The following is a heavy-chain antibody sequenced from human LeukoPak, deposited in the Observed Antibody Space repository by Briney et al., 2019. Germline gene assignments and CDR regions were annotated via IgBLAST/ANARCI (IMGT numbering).Heavy chain of an antibody. CDR3: ARDRCSGGSCFPEYSWFDP. D-gene: IGHD2-15*01. CDR1: GGSISSYY. CDR2: IHYSGST. V-gene: IGHV4-59*01. Sequence: SETLSLTCTVSGGSISSYYWNWIRQPPGKGPEWIGAIHYSGSTKYNPFLQSRVTISVATSKKQISLKLSSVTAADTAVYYCARDRCSGGSCFPEYSWFDPWGQGTLVTVSP. J-gene: IGHJ5*02.